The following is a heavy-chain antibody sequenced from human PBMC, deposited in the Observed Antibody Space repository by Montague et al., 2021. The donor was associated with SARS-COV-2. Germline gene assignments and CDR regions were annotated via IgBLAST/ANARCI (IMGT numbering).Heavy chain of an antibody. CDR1: GGSISSYY. J-gene: IGHJ6*02. CDR3: ARDLVAGGMDV. D-gene: IGHD2-8*02. V-gene: IGHV4-59*01. Sequence: SETLSLTCTVSGGSISSYYWSWIRQPPGKGQEWIGYIHYSGSTNYNPSLKSRVTISVDTSKNQFSLKLSSVTAADTAVYYCARDLVAGGMDVWGQGTTVTVSS. CDR2: IHYSGST.